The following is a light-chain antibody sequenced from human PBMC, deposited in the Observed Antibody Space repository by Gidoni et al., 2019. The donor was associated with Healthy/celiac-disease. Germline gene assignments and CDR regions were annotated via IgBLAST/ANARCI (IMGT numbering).Light chain of an antibody. V-gene: IGKV2-28*01. CDR3: MQALQTPT. CDR2: LGS. CDR1: QSLLHSNGYNS. J-gene: IGKJ1*01. Sequence: DIVMTQSPLYLPVTPGEPASISCRSSQSLLHSNGYNSLDWYLQKPGQSPQILIYLGSNRASGVPDRFSGSGSGTDFTLKISRVEAEDVGVYYCMQALQTPTFGQGTKGEIK.